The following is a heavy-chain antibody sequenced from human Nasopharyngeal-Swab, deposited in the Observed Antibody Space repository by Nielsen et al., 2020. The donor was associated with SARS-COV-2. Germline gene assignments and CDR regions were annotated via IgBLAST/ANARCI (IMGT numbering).Heavy chain of an antibody. CDR3: ARAGIAGDNWFDP. CDR1: GFTFSSYS. J-gene: IGHJ5*02. Sequence: GESLKISCAASGFTFSSYSMNWVRQAPGKGLEWVPSISSSSSYIYYADSVKGRFTISRDNAKNSLYLQMNSLRAEDTAVYYCARAGIAGDNWFDPWGQGTLVTVSS. CDR2: ISSSSSYI. D-gene: IGHD6-13*01. V-gene: IGHV3-21*01.